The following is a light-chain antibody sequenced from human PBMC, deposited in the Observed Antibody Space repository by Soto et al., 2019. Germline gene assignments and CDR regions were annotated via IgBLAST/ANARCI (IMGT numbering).Light chain of an antibody. CDR3: HQYNNWPPWT. Sequence: EIVMTQSPATLSVSPGERATLSCRASQSVSGNLAWYQQKPGQAPRLLIYDASTRATGIPARFSGSGSGTEFTLTISSLQSEDFAVYYCHQYNNWPPWTFGQGTKVDIK. V-gene: IGKV3-15*01. CDR2: DAS. J-gene: IGKJ1*01. CDR1: QSVSGN.